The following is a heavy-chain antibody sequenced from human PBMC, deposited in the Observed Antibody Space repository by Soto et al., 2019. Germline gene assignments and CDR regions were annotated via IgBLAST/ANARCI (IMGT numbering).Heavy chain of an antibody. J-gene: IGHJ6*02. CDR3: ARDSRLVAAKVNYYYYGMDV. CDR1: GGSISSGGYY. D-gene: IGHD2-15*01. CDR2: IYYSGST. V-gene: IGHV4-31*03. Sequence: SSETLSLTCTVSGGSISSGGYYWSWIRQHPGKGLEWIGYIYYSGSTYYNPSLKSRVTISVDTSKNQFSLKLSSVTAADTAVYYCARDSRLVAAKVNYYYYGMDVWGQGTTVTVSS.